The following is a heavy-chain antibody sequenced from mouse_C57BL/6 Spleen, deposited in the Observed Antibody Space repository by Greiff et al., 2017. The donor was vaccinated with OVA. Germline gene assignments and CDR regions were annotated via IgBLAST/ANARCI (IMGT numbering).Heavy chain of an antibody. D-gene: IGHD1-1*01. J-gene: IGHJ3*01. Sequence: EVQLVESGPELVKPGASVKISCKASGYSFTGYYMNWVKQSPEKSLEWIGEINPSTGGTTYNQKFKAKATLTVDKSSSTAYMQLKSLTSEDSAVYYCAREGNYGSAFAYWGQGTLVTVSA. CDR2: INPSTGGT. CDR1: GYSFTGYY. V-gene: IGHV1-42*01. CDR3: AREGNYGSAFAY.